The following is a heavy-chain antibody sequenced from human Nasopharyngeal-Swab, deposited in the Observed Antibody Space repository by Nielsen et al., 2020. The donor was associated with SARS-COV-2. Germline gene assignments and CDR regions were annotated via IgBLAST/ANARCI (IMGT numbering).Heavy chain of an antibody. CDR3: ARDLYSSSSGGWFDP. V-gene: IGHV1-69*13. CDR1: GGTFSSYA. J-gene: IGHJ5*02. CDR2: IIPIFGTA. D-gene: IGHD6-6*01. Sequence: SVQVSCKASGGTFSSYAISWVRHAPGQGLEWMGGIIPIFGTANYAQKFQGRVTITADESTSTAYMELSSLRSEDTAVYYCARDLYSSSSGGWFDPWGQGTLVTVSS.